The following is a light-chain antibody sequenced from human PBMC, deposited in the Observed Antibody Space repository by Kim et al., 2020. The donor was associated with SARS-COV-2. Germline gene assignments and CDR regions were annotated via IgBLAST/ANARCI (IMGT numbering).Light chain of an antibody. Sequence: DIQMTQSPSSLSASVGDRVTITCQASQDIRTLLNWYQQKPGKAPKVLIYDASNLETGVPSRFSGSGSGRDFTLTISSLQPEDFATYYCRQYDNVISATFGGGTKVDIK. CDR3: RQYDNVISAT. CDR2: DAS. J-gene: IGKJ4*01. V-gene: IGKV1-33*01. CDR1: QDIRTL.